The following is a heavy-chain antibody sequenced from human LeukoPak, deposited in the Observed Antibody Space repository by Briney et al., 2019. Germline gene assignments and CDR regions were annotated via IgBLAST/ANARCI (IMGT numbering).Heavy chain of an antibody. V-gene: IGHV4-34*01. CDR1: GGSFSGYY. J-gene: IGHJ4*02. D-gene: IGHD3-22*01. Sequence: LETLSLTCAVYGGSFSGYYWSWIRQPPGKGVEWIVEIYHSGSTNYNTSLKSRVTISVDTSKNQFSLKLRSVTAADTAVYYCARGGYYYDSSGYWAEHTEKDFDYWGQGTLVTVSS. CDR3: ARGGYYYDSSGYWAEHTEKDFDY. CDR2: IYHSGST.